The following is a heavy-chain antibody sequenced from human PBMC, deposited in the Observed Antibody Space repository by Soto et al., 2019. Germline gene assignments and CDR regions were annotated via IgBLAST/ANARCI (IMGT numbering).Heavy chain of an antibody. J-gene: IGHJ4*02. CDR2: IKRDGSEK. CDR3: ARITGDSGYHDY. CDR1: GFTFSGYW. D-gene: IGHD5-12*01. Sequence: GGSLRLSCAASGFTFSGYWLSWVRQAPGKGLEWVANIKRDGSEKYYVDSVKGRFTISRDNAKNSLYLQMNSLRAEDTAVYYCARITGDSGYHDYRGQGTLVTVSS. V-gene: IGHV3-7*01.